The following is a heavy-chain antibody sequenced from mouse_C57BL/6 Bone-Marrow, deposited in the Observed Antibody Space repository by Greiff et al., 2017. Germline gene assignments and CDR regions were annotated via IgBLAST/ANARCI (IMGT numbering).Heavy chain of an antibody. J-gene: IGHJ2*01. D-gene: IGHD1-1*01. Sequence: EVKLMESGGDLVKPGGSLKLSCAASGFTFSSYGMSWVRQTPDKRLEWVATISSGGSYTYYPDSVKGRFTISRDNAKNTLYLQMSSLKSEDTAMYDCARGAVTTVVATSFDYWGQGTTLTVSS. V-gene: IGHV5-6*01. CDR2: ISSGGSYT. CDR1: GFTFSSYG. CDR3: ARGAVTTVVATSFDY.